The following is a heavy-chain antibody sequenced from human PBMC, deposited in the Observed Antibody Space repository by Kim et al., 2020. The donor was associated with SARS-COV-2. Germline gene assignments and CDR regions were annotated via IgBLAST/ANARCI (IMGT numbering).Heavy chain of an antibody. CDR3: GRASEAATWVVDF. CDR2: IHRDGSGT. V-gene: IGHV3-74*01. D-gene: IGHD7-27*01. CDR1: GFKFNEYW. Sequence: GGSLRLSCRASGFKFNEYWMHWVRQAPGKGLVWVARIHRDGSGTSYADSVKGRFTISRDNAENSVHLQMHSLSPDDTAVYFCGRASEAATWVVDFWGQGTRVTVSS. J-gene: IGHJ4*02.